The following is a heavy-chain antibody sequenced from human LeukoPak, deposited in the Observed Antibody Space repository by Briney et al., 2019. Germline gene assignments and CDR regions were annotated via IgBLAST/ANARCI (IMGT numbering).Heavy chain of an antibody. Sequence: ASVKVSCKAPGYTFTSYYMHWVRQAPGQGLEWMGIINPSGGSTSYAQKFQGRVTMTRDTSTSTVYMELSSLRSEDTAVYYCARDSSSWYENGPDYYYGMDVWGQGTTVTVSS. CDR1: GYTFTSYY. D-gene: IGHD6-13*01. CDR2: INPSGGST. J-gene: IGHJ6*02. CDR3: ARDSSSWYENGPDYYYGMDV. V-gene: IGHV1-46*01.